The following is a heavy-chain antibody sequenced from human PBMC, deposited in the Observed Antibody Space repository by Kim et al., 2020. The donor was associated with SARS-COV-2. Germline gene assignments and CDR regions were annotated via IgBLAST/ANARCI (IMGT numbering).Heavy chain of an antibody. CDR1: GYTFTSYG. D-gene: IGHD3-10*01. CDR3: ARGSTLNHGSGSYYDDFDY. Sequence: ASVKVSCKASGYTFTSYGISWVRQAPGQGLEWMGWISAYNGNTNYAQKLQGRVTMTTDTSTSTAYMELRSLRSDDTAVYYCARGSTLNHGSGSYYDDFDYWGQGTLVTVSS. J-gene: IGHJ4*02. CDR2: ISAYNGNT. V-gene: IGHV1-18*01.